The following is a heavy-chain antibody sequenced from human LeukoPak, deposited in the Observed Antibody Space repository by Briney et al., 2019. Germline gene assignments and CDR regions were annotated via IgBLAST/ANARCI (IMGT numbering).Heavy chain of an antibody. Sequence: GRSLRLSCAAAGFTFRSYAMHWVRQAPGKGLEWVAVISYDGTKKYYADSVKGRFTISRDNSKNTLYLQMNSLRAEDTAVYYCARSITIFGAIRYYFDYWGQGTLVTVSS. V-gene: IGHV3-30*04. J-gene: IGHJ4*02. CDR2: ISYDGTKK. D-gene: IGHD3-3*01. CDR1: GFTFRSYA. CDR3: ARSITIFGAIRYYFDY.